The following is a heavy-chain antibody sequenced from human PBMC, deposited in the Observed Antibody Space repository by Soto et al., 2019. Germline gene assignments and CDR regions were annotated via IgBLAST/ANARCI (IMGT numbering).Heavy chain of an antibody. V-gene: IGHV1-8*01. Sequence: QVQLVQSGAEVKKPGASVKVSCKASGYTFTSYDINWVRQATGQGLEWMGWMNPNSNNTGYAQKFQGRLTMTRNTTINTAYMDLGTRDSEDTSGYYGARGGGGGYVDYWGQGTLVTVSS. CDR3: ARGGGGGYVDY. J-gene: IGHJ4*02. D-gene: IGHD1-26*01. CDR2: MNPNSNNT. CDR1: GYTFTSYD.